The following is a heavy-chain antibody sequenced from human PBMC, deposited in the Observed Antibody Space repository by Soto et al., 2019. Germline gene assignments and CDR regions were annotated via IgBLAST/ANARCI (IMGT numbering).Heavy chain of an antibody. CDR2: IYYSGST. D-gene: IGHD2-8*01. CDR3: ARRGMVYALNWFDP. CDR1: GASISSSSYY. Sequence: SETLSLTCTVSGASISSSSYYWGWIRQPPGKGLEWIGSIYYSGSTYYNPSLKSRVTISVDTSKNQFPLKLSSVTAADTAVYYCARRGMVYALNWFDPWGQGTLVTVSS. V-gene: IGHV4-39*01. J-gene: IGHJ5*02.